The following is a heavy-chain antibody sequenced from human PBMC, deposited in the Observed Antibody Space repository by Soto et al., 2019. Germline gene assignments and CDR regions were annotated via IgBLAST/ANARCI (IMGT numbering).Heavy chain of an antibody. D-gene: IGHD2-2*01. CDR1: GFTFSSYA. J-gene: IGHJ4*02. CDR3: AREGFYCIGTSCYACGFDY. Sequence: QVQLVESGGGVVQPGRSLRLSCAASGFTFSSYAMHWVRQAPGKGLEWVAVISYDGSNKYYADSVKGRFTISRDNSKNPLYVQIDSLRAEDTAVYYCAREGFYCIGTSCYACGFDYWGQGTLVTVSS. V-gene: IGHV3-30-3*01. CDR2: ISYDGSNK.